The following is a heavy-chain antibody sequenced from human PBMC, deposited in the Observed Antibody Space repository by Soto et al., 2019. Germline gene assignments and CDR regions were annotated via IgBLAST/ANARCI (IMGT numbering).Heavy chain of an antibody. CDR2: INAGNGNT. V-gene: IGHV1-3*01. CDR1: GYTFTNYA. J-gene: IGHJ6*02. D-gene: IGHD3-10*01. CDR3: ARAERWYYGSGSYGRYYYYGMDV. Sequence: ASVKVSCKASGYTFTNYAMHWVRQAPGQRLEWMGWINAGNGNTKYSQKFQGRVTITRDTSASTAYMELSSLRSEDTAVYYCARAERWYYGSGSYGRYYYYGMDVWGQGTTVTVSS.